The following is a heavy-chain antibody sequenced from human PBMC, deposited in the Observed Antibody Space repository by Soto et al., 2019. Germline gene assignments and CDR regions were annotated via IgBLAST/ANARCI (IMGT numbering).Heavy chain of an antibody. Sequence: QVQLVESGGGVGQPGRSLRLSCAASGFIFRNFGMHWVRRAPGKGLEWVAVISGDGNDKYYPDSMKGRFTISRDNFNNTLYLQLNSLRPEDTAVYHCVQGASTAHQPLDSWGQGVLVTVSS. D-gene: IGHD1-26*01. V-gene: IGHV3-30*03. CDR3: VQGASTAHQPLDS. CDR2: ISGDGNDK. J-gene: IGHJ4*02. CDR1: GFIFRNFG.